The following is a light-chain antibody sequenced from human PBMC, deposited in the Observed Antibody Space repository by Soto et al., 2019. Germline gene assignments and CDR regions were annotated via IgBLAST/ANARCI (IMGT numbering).Light chain of an antibody. Sequence: QSVLTQPPSVSGAPGQRVTISCTGSSSNIGAGYDVPWYQQLPGTAPKLLISGNSHRPSGVPDRFSGSKSGNSASLAITGLQAEDEADYYCQSYDSSLSGYVVFGGGTKLTVL. CDR1: SSNIGAGYD. V-gene: IGLV1-40*01. CDR2: GNS. J-gene: IGLJ2*01. CDR3: QSYDSSLSGYVV.